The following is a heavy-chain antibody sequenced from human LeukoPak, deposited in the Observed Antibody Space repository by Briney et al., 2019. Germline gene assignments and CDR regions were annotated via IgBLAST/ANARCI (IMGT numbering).Heavy chain of an antibody. CDR3: ARDFRGSVDAFDI. J-gene: IGHJ3*02. Sequence: SETLSLTCTVSGGSISDYYWNWMRQPPGKGLEWIGYIYYGGRTNYNPSLKSRVSISVDTSKNQFSLKLSSVTAADTAVYYCARDFRGSVDAFDIWGQGTMVAVSS. CDR2: IYYGGRT. CDR1: GGSISDYY. V-gene: IGHV4-59*01.